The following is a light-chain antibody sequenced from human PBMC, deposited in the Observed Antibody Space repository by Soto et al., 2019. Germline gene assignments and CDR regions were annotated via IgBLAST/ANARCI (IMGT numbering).Light chain of an antibody. CDR3: QQSDSLPVT. CDR1: QSIRDY. Sequence: DIQMTQSPSSLSASVGDRVAITCRATQSIRDYLNWYQQKPGKALKLLIYGASNLQSGVPYRFSGSGSGTDFTLTISGLQPEDFGIYYCQQSDSLPVTFGPGTKVDVK. J-gene: IGKJ3*01. V-gene: IGKV1-39*01. CDR2: GAS.